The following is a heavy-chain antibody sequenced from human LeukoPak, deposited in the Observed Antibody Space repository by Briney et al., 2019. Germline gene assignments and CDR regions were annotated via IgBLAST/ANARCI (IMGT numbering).Heavy chain of an antibody. J-gene: IGHJ4*02. D-gene: IGHD2-15*01. CDR3: ARQDCSGGSCYTPYLDY. Sequence: GESLKIACQGSGYSFTSYWIGWVRQMPGKGLEWMGIIYPGDSYTIYSPSFQGQVTISADKSISTAYLQWSSLKASDTAMYYCARQDCSGGSCYTPYLDYWGQGTLVTVSS. CDR2: IYPGDSYT. CDR1: GYSFTSYW. V-gene: IGHV5-51*01.